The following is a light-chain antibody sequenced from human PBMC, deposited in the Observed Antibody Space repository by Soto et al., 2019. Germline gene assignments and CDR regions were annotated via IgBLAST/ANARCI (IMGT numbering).Light chain of an antibody. Sequence: QSVRTQQPSASGTPGQRVTISCSGSSSNIGSNTVNWYQQPPGTAPKLLIHRNNQRTLGVPDGFSGYKSGNSVSLAISGLQSEDEADYYCAACDDSLNGLYVFGTGTKVTVL. J-gene: IGLJ1*01. V-gene: IGLV1-44*01. CDR1: SSNIGSNT. CDR3: AACDDSLNGLYV. CDR2: RNN.